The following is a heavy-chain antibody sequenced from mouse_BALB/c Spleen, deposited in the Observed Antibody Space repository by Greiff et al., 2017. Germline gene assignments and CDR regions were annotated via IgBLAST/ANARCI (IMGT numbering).Heavy chain of an antibody. Sequence: EVQLQESGGGLVQPGGSRKLSCAASGFTFSSFGMHWVRQAPEKGLEWVAYISSGSSTIYYADTVKGRFTISRDNPKNTLFLQMTSLRSEDTAMYYCASHRYDGGWFAYWGQGTLVTVSA. D-gene: IGHD2-14*01. CDR1: GFTFSSFG. CDR3: ASHRYDGGWFAY. J-gene: IGHJ3*01. CDR2: ISSGSSTI. V-gene: IGHV5-17*02.